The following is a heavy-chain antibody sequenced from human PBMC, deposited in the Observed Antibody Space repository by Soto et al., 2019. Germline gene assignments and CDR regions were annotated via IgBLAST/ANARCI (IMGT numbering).Heavy chain of an antibody. J-gene: IGHJ2*01. Sequence: QVQLQESGPGLVKPSGNLSLNCTVSGDYIRSYYWSLLRQPPGKGLEWIGYVYHSGKTDSKPSLKSRVTISMDTSKNQISLSLTSATAADTAVYYCARPRGTTPAVWYFDLWGRGTLVTVSS. CDR1: GDYIRSYY. D-gene: IGHD2-2*01. CDR3: ARPRGTTPAVWYFDL. V-gene: IGHV4-59*08. CDR2: VYHSGKT.